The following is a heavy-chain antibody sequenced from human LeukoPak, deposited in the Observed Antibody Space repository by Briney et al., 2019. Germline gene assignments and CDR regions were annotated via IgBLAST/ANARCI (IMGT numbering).Heavy chain of an antibody. J-gene: IGHJ5*02. Sequence: GASVKVSCKASGYTFTCYYMHWVRQAPGQGLEWMGGIIPIFGTANYAQKFQGRVTITADESTSTAYMELSSLRSEDTAVYYCAFFMGSSWYNWFDPWGQGTLVTVSS. CDR1: GYTFTCYY. CDR2: IIPIFGTA. V-gene: IGHV1-69*13. CDR3: AFFMGSSWYNWFDP. D-gene: IGHD6-13*01.